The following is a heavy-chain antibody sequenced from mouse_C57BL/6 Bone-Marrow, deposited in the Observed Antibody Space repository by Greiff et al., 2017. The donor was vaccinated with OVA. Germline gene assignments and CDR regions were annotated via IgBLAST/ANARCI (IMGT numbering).Heavy chain of an antibody. D-gene: IGHD2-4*01. Sequence: EVKLVESGGGLVQPKGSLKLSCAASGFSFNTYAMNWVRQAPGKGLEWVARIRSKSNNYATYYADSVKDRFTISRDDSESMLYLQMNNLKTEDTAMYYCVRPYDYDDVYWYFDVWGTGTTVTVSS. CDR2: IRSKSNNYAT. J-gene: IGHJ1*03. CDR1: GFSFNTYA. CDR3: VRPYDYDDVYWYFDV. V-gene: IGHV10-1*01.